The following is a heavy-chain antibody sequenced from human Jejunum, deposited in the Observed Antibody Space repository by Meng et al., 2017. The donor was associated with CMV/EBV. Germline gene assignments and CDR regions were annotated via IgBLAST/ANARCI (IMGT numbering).Heavy chain of an antibody. CDR3: ARDSLSGGSNF. J-gene: IGHJ4*02. V-gene: IGHV4-61*01. CDR2: VDYTGGA. CDR1: GAAVNSRQFY. Sequence: TGSGAAVNSRQFYWGWIRQPPGGGLEWIGYVDYTGGANYNSSLESRVVISVDISKNQISLELHTVTAADTAVYFCARDSLSGGSNFWGQGTLVTVSS. D-gene: IGHD3-16*01.